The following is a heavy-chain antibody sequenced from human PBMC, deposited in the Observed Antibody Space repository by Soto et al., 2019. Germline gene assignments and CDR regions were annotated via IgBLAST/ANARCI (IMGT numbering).Heavy chain of an antibody. V-gene: IGHV3-30*03. CDR3: ARGALVGRKYRDY. Sequence: GGSLRLSCAASGVTFSSYGMHWVRQAPGKGLEWVAVISYDGTNKYYADSVKGRFTISRDNSKNTLYLQMNSLRAEDTAVYYCARGALVGRKYRDYWGQGTLVTVSS. D-gene: IGHD1-26*01. J-gene: IGHJ4*02. CDR2: ISYDGTNK. CDR1: GVTFSSYG.